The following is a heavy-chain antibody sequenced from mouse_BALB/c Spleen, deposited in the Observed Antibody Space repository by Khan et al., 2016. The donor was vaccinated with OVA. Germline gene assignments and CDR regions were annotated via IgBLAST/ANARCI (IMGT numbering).Heavy chain of an antibody. V-gene: IGHV2-3*01. CDR2: IWGDGST. CDR3: AELMIYSFNY. Sequence: VELKESGPGLVAPSQTLSITCTDSGFTLTTYGVSWIRQAPGKGLEWLGVIWGDGSTNYHSALISRLSISKDNSNSQVYLELNRLQTDDTATYYCAELMIYSFNYWGQGTTLTVSS. CDR1: GFTLTTYG. D-gene: IGHD2-3*01. J-gene: IGHJ2*01.